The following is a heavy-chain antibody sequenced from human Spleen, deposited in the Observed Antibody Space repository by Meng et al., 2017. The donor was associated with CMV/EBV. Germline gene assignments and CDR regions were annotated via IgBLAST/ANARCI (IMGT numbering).Heavy chain of an antibody. CDR3: AREEAAAAAGLVI. V-gene: IGHV3-21*01. CDR1: GFTFSTYT. J-gene: IGHJ3*02. D-gene: IGHD6-13*01. CDR2: ISSGSGYI. Sequence: GESLKISCAASGFTFSTYTMNWVRQAPGKGLEWVSSISSGSGYIYYADSVKGRFTISRDNAKKTMYVHMKSLRVEDTAVYYCAREEAAAAAGLVIWGQGTMVTVSS.